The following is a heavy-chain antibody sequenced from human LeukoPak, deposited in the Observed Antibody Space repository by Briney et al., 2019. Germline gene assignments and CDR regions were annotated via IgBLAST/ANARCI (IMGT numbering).Heavy chain of an antibody. CDR1: GFTFSNAW. D-gene: IGHD3-3*01. V-gene: IGHV3-15*01. J-gene: IGHJ4*02. CDR2: IKSKTDGGTT. CDR3: TTKELDFRSGYAVDY. Sequence: KPGGSLRLSCAASGFTFSNAWMSWVRQAPGKGLEWVGRIKSKTDGGTTDYAAPVKGRFTISRDDSKNTLYLQMNSLKTEDTAVYYCTTKELDFRSGYAVDYWGRGTLVTVSS.